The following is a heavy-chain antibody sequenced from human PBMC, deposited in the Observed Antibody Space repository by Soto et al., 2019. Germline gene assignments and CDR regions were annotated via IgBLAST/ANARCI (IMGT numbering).Heavy chain of an antibody. D-gene: IGHD6-13*01. CDR3: ARDGSRWNFDY. CDR2: ISAYNGNT. CDR1: GYTFTDYG. J-gene: IGHJ4*02. Sequence: ASVKVSCKASGYTFTDYGISWVRQAPGQGLEWMGWISAYNGNTNYAQRLQGRVTMTTDTSTSTASMELSSLRSDDTAVYYCARDGSRWNFDYWGQGTPVTVSS. V-gene: IGHV1-18*01.